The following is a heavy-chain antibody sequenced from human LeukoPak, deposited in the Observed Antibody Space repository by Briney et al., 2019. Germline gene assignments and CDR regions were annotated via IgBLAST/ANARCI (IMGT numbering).Heavy chain of an antibody. D-gene: IGHD4-17*01. V-gene: IGHV3-48*03. CDR3: AREKGYGDYGDAFDI. CDR2: ISSSGSTI. CDR1: GFTFSSYE. Sequence: GGSLRLSCAASGFTFSSYEMNWVRQAPGKGLEWVSYISSSGSTIYYADSVKGRSTISRDNAKNSLYLQMNSLRAEDTAVYYCAREKGYGDYGDAFDIWGQGTMVTVSS. J-gene: IGHJ3*02.